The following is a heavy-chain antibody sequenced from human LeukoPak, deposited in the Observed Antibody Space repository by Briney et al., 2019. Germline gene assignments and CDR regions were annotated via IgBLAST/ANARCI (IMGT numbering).Heavy chain of an antibody. V-gene: IGHV3-23*01. CDR2: SGGDGGST. J-gene: IGHJ2*01. Sequence: GGSLRLSCAASGFTFSSYDMSWVRQAPGKGLEWVSASGGDGGSTYADSVKGRFTVSRDSSKNTLYLQMNSLRAEDTATYYCAKAPNYWYFDLWGRGNLVTVSS. CDR1: GFTFSSYD. CDR3: AKAPNYWYFDL.